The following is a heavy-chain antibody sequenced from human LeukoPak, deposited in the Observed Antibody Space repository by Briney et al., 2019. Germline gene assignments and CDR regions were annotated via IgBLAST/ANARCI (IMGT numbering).Heavy chain of an antibody. V-gene: IGHV4-4*02. J-gene: IGHJ4*02. CDR1: GGSISSSNW. CDR3: ARERVRFLEWLGLDY. D-gene: IGHD3-3*01. CDR2: IYHSGST. Sequence: SETLSLTCAVSGGSISSSNWWSSVRQPPGKGLEWIGEIYHSGSTNYNPSLKSRVTISVDKSKNQFSLKLSSVTAADTAVYYCARERVRFLEWLGLDYWGQGTLVTVSS.